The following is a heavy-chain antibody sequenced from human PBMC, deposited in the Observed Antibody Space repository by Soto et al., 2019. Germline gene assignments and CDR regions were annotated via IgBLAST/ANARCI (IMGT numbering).Heavy chain of an antibody. J-gene: IGHJ4*02. CDR2: ISGSGGST. CDR1: GFTFSSYA. D-gene: IGHD6-6*01. CDR3: AKGSSSFSSSSGAAPGLFNY. Sequence: AGGSLRLSCAASGFTFSSYAMSWVRQAPGKGLEWVSAISGSGGSTYSADSVKGRFTISRDNSKNTLYVQMNSLRAEDTAVYYCAKGSSSFSSSSGAAPGLFNYWGQGTLVTVSS. V-gene: IGHV3-23*01.